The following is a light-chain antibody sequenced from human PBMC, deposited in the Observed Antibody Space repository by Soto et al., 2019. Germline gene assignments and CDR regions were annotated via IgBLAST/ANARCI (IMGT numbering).Light chain of an antibody. CDR3: AAWAASLHGWV. CDR1: SSNIGSNA. Sequence: SVLTQPPSASGTPGQRVTVSCSGSSSNIGSNAVNWYQQLPVTSPNLLIYKNNQRPSGIPDRFSGSKSGTSASLSISGLQSEDEADYYCAAWAASLHGWVFGGGTEHTVL. V-gene: IGLV1-44*01. CDR2: KNN. J-gene: IGLJ3*02.